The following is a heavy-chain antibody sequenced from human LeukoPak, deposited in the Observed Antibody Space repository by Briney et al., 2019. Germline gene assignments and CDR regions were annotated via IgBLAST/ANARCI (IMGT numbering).Heavy chain of an antibody. CDR2: ISSSSYI. CDR1: GFTFSSYS. V-gene: IGHV3-21*01. D-gene: IGHD2-2*01. J-gene: IGHJ4*02. Sequence: PGGSLRLSCAASGFTFSSYSMNWVRQAPGKGLEWVSSISSSSYIYYADSVKGRFTISRDNAKNSLYLQMNSLRAEDTAVYYCARDQRYCSSSSCPWEPFDYWGQGTLVTVSS. CDR3: ARDQRYCSSSSCPWEPFDY.